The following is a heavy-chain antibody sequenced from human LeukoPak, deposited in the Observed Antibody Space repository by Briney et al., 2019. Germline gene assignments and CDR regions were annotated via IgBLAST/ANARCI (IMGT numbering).Heavy chain of an antibody. Sequence: SVRVSCKASGGTFSSYGINWVRQAPGQGLEWMGRIIPILGITNYAQKFQGRVTITADKSTSTAYMELSGLRSDDTAVYYCARDLLRDLDNWFDPWGQGTLVTVSS. CDR2: IIPILGIT. J-gene: IGHJ5*02. V-gene: IGHV1-69*04. CDR1: GGTFSSYG. CDR3: ARDLLRDLDNWFDP. D-gene: IGHD2/OR15-2a*01.